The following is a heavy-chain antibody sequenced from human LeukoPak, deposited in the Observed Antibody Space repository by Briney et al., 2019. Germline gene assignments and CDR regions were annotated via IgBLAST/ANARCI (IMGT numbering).Heavy chain of an antibody. CDR3: AKINRGEVAGHMDY. D-gene: IGHD6-19*01. Sequence: GGSLRLSCAASGFTFSSYAMSWVRQAPGKGLEWVSAISGSGGSTYYADSVKGRFTISRDNSKNTLYLQINSLRAEDTALYYCAKINRGEVAGHMDYWGQGTLVTVSS. CDR2: ISGSGGST. V-gene: IGHV3-23*01. J-gene: IGHJ4*02. CDR1: GFTFSSYA.